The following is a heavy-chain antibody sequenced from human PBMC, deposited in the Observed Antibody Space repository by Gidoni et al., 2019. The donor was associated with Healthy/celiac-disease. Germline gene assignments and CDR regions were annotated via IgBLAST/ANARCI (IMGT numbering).Heavy chain of an antibody. D-gene: IGHD6-19*01. CDR3: AGLRGRGIGEAVAFNDC. V-gene: IGHV3-21*01. J-gene: IGHJ4*02. CDR2: ISSSSSYI. Sequence: LSSISSSSSYIYYADSVKGRFTISSDNAKNSLYLKMISRGAEETAVYYCAGLRGRGIGEAVAFNDCWGQGTLVTVSS.